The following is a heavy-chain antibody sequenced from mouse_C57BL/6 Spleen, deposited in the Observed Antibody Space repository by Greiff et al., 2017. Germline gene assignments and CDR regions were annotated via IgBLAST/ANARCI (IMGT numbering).Heavy chain of an antibody. CDR3: ARQYGSSFDY. Sequence: VKVVESGAELVKPGASVKLSCKASGYTFTSYWMHWVKQRPGQGLEWIGMIHPNSGSTNYNEKFKSKATLTVDKSSSTAYMQLSSLTSEDSAVYYCARQYGSSFDYWGQGTTLTVSS. V-gene: IGHV1-64*01. J-gene: IGHJ2*01. CDR1: GYTFTSYW. D-gene: IGHD1-1*01. CDR2: IHPNSGST.